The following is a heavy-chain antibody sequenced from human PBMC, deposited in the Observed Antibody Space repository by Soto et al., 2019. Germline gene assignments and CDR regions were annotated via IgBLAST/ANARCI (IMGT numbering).Heavy chain of an antibody. D-gene: IGHD4-17*01. CDR2: IDWDDDK. J-gene: IGHJ4*02. Sequence: SGPTLVNPTQTLTLTCTFSGFSLSTSGMCVSWIRQPPGKALEWLARIDWDDDKYYSTSLKTRLTISKDTSKNQVVLTMTNMDPVDTATYYCARTHFYGDYFPYYFDYWGQGTLVTVSS. V-gene: IGHV2-70*11. CDR3: ARTHFYGDYFPYYFDY. CDR1: GFSLSTSGMC.